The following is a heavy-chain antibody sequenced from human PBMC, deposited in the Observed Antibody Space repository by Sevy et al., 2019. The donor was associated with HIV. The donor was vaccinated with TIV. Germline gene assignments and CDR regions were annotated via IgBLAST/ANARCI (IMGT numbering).Heavy chain of an antibody. D-gene: IGHD3-10*02. Sequence: ASVKVSCKAFGYTLSNYAFSWVRQAPGQGREWMGWISDYNGHTNYAQNFQDRVTMTTDISTRKAYMELRSLRSDDTAVYYCAGLFSGYMDVWGKGTTVTVSS. CDR1: GYTLSNYA. CDR3: AGLFSGYMDV. CDR2: ISDYNGHT. V-gene: IGHV1-18*01. J-gene: IGHJ6*03.